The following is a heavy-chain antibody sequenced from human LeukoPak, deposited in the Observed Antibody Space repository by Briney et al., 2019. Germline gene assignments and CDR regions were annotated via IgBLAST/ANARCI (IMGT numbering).Heavy chain of an antibody. CDR2: ISGNGGAT. J-gene: IGHJ4*02. CDR1: GFTFSGYA. D-gene: IGHD1-26*01. Sequence: GGSLRLSCAASGFTFSGYAMSWVRLAPGKGLEWVSTISGNGGATYYADSVKGRFTISRDNSKNTLYLQLHSLRAEDTALYYCAKGGGNYYVTPFDIWGQGTLVTVSS. CDR3: AKGGGNYYVTPFDI. V-gene: IGHV3-23*01.